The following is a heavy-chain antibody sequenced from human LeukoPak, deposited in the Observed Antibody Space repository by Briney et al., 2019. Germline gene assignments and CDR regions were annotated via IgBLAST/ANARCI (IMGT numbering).Heavy chain of an antibody. Sequence: GGSLRLSCAASGFSFSSYWMSWVRQAPGKGLEWLANIKHDGSEKYYVGSVKGRFTISRDNAKNSLYLQMNSLRAEDTAVYYCARIAWGNYFDFWGQGTLVTVSS. CDR2: IKHDGSEK. J-gene: IGHJ4*02. CDR3: ARIAWGNYFDF. D-gene: IGHD7-27*01. CDR1: GFSFSSYW. V-gene: IGHV3-7*01.